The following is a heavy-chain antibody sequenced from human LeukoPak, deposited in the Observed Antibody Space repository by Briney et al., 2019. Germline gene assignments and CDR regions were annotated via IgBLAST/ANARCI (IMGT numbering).Heavy chain of an antibody. D-gene: IGHD3-22*01. CDR1: GYTFTGYY. CDR3: ASRTGHGAPMIVVDDAFDI. CDR2: INPSGGSS. J-gene: IGHJ3*02. V-gene: IGHV1-46*01. Sequence: ASVKVSCKASGYTFTGYYMHWVRQAPGQGLEWMGIINPSGGSSSYAQKFQGRVTMTRDTSTSTVYMELSSPRSEDTAVYYCASRTGHGAPMIVVDDAFDIWGQGTMVTVSS.